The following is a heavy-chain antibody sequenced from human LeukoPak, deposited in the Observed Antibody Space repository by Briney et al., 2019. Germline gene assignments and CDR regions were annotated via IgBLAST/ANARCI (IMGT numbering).Heavy chain of an antibody. CDR3: AREGYSGWYKFVRWRYAFDI. CDR1: GFTFSSYA. J-gene: IGHJ3*02. D-gene: IGHD6-19*01. CDR2: ISYDGSNK. Sequence: GGSLRLSCAASGFTFSSYAMHWVRQAPGKGLEWVAVISYDGSNKYYADSVKGRFTISRDNSKNTLYLQMNNLRAEDTAVYYCAREGYSGWYKFVRWRYAFDIWGQGTMVTVSS. V-gene: IGHV3-30*04.